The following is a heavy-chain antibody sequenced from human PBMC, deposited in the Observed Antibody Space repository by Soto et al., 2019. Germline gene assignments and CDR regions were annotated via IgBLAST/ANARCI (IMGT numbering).Heavy chain of an antibody. CDR3: ARGQAGRWLLPENA. CDR2: MNPNSGNT. V-gene: IGHV1-8*01. Sequence: QVQLVQSGAEVKKPGASVKVSCKASGYTFTSYDINWVRQATGQGLEWMGWMNPNSGNTGYAQKFQGRVTMTRNTSLSTASMELSSLGAEDTAVYYCARGQAGRWLLPENAWGQGTLVTVSS. D-gene: IGHD2-15*01. J-gene: IGHJ5*02. CDR1: GYTFTSYD.